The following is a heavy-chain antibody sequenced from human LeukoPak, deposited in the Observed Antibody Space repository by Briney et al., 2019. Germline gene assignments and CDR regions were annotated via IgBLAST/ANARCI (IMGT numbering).Heavy chain of an antibody. CDR1: GFTLSNHW. D-gene: IGHD3-22*01. J-gene: IGHJ4*02. V-gene: IGHV3-7*01. Sequence: GGSLRLSCAASGFTLSNHWMTWVRQVPGRGPEWVANVNRDGSETYYLDSVKGRFTISRDNAKSSLNLQMNSLRAEDTAVYYCARDRYYYDSSGSDYWGQGTLVTVSS. CDR3: ARDRYYYDSSGSDY. CDR2: VNRDGSET.